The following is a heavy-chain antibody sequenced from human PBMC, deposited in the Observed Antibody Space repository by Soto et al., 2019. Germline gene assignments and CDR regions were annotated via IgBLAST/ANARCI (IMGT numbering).Heavy chain of an antibody. J-gene: IGHJ4*02. CDR3: VREKVTMIVRFYHLAY. CDR2: IYAGGNT. CDR1: GFSVSINY. V-gene: IGHV3-66*01. D-gene: IGHD3-22*01. Sequence: GGSLRLSCAASGFSVSINYMSWVRQAPGKGLEWVSVIYAGGNTHYADSVEGRFTISRDNSNNMLYLQMNSLRAEDTAVYYCVREKVTMIVRFYHLAYWGQGTRVTVSS.